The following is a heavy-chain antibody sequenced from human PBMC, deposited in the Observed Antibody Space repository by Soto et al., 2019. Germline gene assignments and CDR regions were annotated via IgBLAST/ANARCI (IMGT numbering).Heavy chain of an antibody. CDR2: FFDSGST. V-gene: IGHV4-59*08. J-gene: IGHJ6*03. D-gene: IGHD2-15*01. CDR1: GDSISGYY. CDR3: ARGYCSGGSCSRADCYMDV. Sequence: QVQLQESGPGLVKPSETLSLTCTVSGDSISGYYYNWVRQPPGKGLEWIGYFFDSGSTKYNPSLKSRVTMSEATSKGRSSLKLRSVTAADTAVYYCARGYCSGGSCSRADCYMDVWGKGPTVTVSS.